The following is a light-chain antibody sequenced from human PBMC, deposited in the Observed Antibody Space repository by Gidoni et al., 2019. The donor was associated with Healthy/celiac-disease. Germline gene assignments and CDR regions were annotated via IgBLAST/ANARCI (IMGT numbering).Light chain of an antibody. J-gene: IGKJ2*01. CDR1: QSISSW. V-gene: IGKV1-5*03. CDR2: KAS. Sequence: DTQMPQSPSTLSASVGDRVTITCRASQSISSWLAWYQQKPGKAPKLLIYKASSLESGVPSRFSGSGSGTEFTLTISSLQPDDFATYYCQQYNSYPYTFGQGTKLEIK. CDR3: QQYNSYPYT.